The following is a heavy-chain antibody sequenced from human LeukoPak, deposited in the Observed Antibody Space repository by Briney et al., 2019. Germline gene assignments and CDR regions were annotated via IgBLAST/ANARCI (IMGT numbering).Heavy chain of an antibody. Sequence: GGSLRLSCAASGFTFRTQIMSGVAEGPGRGGGWGSALWGNNKNIYYADSVKGRFTISRDNSGNMVYLQMSDLRVEDTAVYYCAKDLKPDSGYDVDHWGQGTLVTVSS. J-gene: IGHJ4*02. CDR3: AKDLKPDSGYDVDH. V-gene: IGHV3-23*01. CDR2: LWGNNKNI. CDR1: GFTFRTQI. D-gene: IGHD5-12*01.